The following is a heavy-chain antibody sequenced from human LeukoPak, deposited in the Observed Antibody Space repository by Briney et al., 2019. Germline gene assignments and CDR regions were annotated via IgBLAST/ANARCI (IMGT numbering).Heavy chain of an antibody. J-gene: IGHJ4*02. D-gene: IGHD6-6*01. CDR2: INPNSGGT. CDR3: AREGPRYSSSSALVY. CDR1: GYTFTGYY. Sequence: ASVKVSCKASGYTFTGYYMHWVRQAPGQGLEWMGWINPNSGGTNYAQKFQGRVTMTRDTSISTAYMELSRLRSDDTAVYYCAREGPRYSSSSALVYWGQGTLVTVSS. V-gene: IGHV1-2*02.